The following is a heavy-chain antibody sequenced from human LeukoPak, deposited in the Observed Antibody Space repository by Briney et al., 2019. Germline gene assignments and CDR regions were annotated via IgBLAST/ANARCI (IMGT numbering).Heavy chain of an antibody. CDR1: GYTFTGYY. V-gene: IGHV1-2*06. Sequence: ASVKVSCKASGYTFTGYYMHWVRQAPGQGLEWMGRINPNSGGTNYAQKFQGRVTMTRDTSTSTVYMELSSLRSEDTAVYYCARGIALDFDYWGQGTLVTVSS. CDR2: INPNSGGT. CDR3: ARGIALDFDY. D-gene: IGHD6-13*01. J-gene: IGHJ4*02.